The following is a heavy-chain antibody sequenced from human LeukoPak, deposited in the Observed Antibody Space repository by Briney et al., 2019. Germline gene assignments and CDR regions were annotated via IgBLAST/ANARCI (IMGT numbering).Heavy chain of an antibody. V-gene: IGHV5-51*01. CDR1: GSSFTSYW. Sequence: GASLQISCKCSGSSFTSYWVGWVRQLPGKGLEWMGIIYPGDSDTRYSPSFQAQVTISADKSISTAYLQWSSLKASDTAMYYCATLGDYCSSTSCYSGFDYWGQGTLVTVSS. CDR3: ATLGDYCSSTSCYSGFDY. D-gene: IGHD2-2*01. CDR2: IYPGDSDT. J-gene: IGHJ4*02.